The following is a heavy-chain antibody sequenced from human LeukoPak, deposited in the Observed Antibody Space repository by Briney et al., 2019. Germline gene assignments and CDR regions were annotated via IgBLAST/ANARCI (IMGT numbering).Heavy chain of an antibody. CDR3: ARGAVTTPRSYYYYMDV. D-gene: IGHD4-17*01. Sequence: SETLSLTCTVSGGSISSYYWSWIRQPPGKGLEWIGYIYYSGSTNYNPSLKSRVTISVDTSKNQFSLKLSSVTAADTAVYYCARGAVTTPRSYYYYMDVWGKGTTVTISS. J-gene: IGHJ6*03. V-gene: IGHV4-59*01. CDR2: IYYSGST. CDR1: GGSISSYY.